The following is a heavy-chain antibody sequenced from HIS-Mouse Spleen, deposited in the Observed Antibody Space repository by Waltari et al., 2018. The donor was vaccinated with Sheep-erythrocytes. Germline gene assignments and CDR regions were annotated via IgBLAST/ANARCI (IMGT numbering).Heavy chain of an antibody. CDR2: SNQSGST. CDR1: GGSFSGYY. V-gene: IGHV4-34*01. CDR3: ALSVDLAGAFDI. D-gene: IGHD6-19*01. Sequence: QVQLQQWGAGLLKPSETLSLTCAVYGGSFSGYYWSWIRQPPGKGPERIGESNQSGSTNYNPSLKGRVTISVDTSKNQFSMKLSSVTAANTAVYYCALSVDLAGAFDIWGQGTMVTVSS. J-gene: IGHJ3*02.